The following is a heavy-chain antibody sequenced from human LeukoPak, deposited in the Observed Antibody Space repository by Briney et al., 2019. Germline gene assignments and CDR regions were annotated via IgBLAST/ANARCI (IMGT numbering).Heavy chain of an antibody. V-gene: IGHV1-2*04. D-gene: IGHD3-22*01. CDR3: ARVGGDISSGYTSYFDY. Sequence: ASVKVSCKASGYAFTGYYMHWVRQAPGQGLEWMGWINPNSGGTNYAQKFQGWVTMTRGTSISTAYMELSRLRSDDTAVYYCARVGGDISSGYTSYFDYWGQGTLVTVSS. CDR2: INPNSGGT. CDR1: GYAFTGYY. J-gene: IGHJ4*02.